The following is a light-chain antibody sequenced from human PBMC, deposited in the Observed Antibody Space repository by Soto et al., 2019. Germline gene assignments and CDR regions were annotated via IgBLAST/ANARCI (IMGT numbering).Light chain of an antibody. CDR1: QGISSA. J-gene: IGKJ4*01. CDR2: DAS. V-gene: IGKV1-13*02. Sequence: AIPLTQSPSSLSASVRDRVTIACRASQGISSALAWYQQKPGKAPRLLISDASTLESWVPSRFSGSGSGTDFNLTINGLQPEDFATYYCQQFNSYPLTFGGGTKVEI. CDR3: QQFNSYPLT.